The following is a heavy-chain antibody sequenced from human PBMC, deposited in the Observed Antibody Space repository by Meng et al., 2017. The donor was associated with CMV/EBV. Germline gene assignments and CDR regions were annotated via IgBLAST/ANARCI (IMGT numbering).Heavy chain of an antibody. CDR3: ARMFNYDFSRGGMDV. V-gene: IGHV3-74*01. D-gene: IGHD3-3*01. Sequence: GESLKISCGGSGFTFGSYWMHWVRQVPGKGLVWISRIHSDGVSADYAGSVMGRFTISRDNAKNTVSLQMNSLSPEDTAVYYCARMFNYDFSRGGMDVWGQGTTVTVSS. CDR1: GFTFGSYW. CDR2: IHSDGVSA. J-gene: IGHJ6*02.